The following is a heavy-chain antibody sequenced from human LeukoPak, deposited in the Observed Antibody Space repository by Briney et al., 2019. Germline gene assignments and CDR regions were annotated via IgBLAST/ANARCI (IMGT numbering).Heavy chain of an antibody. Sequence: GGSLRLSCAGSGFTFSSYALSWVRQAPGKGLEWVSVTSGSGGTTYYADSVKGRFTISRDNTKNTLYLQMNSLRAEDTAVYYCASGYYTSGSYLAGYFDYWGQGIVVTVSS. CDR3: ASGYYTSGSYLAGYFDY. CDR2: TSGSGGTT. J-gene: IGHJ4*02. D-gene: IGHD3-10*01. CDR1: GFTFSSYA. V-gene: IGHV3-23*01.